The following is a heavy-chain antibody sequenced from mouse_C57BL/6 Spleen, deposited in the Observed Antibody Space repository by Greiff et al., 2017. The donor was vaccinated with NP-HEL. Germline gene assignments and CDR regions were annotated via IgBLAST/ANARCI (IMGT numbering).Heavy chain of an antibody. CDR1: GYAFTNYL. D-gene: IGHD2-3*01. J-gene: IGHJ3*01. V-gene: IGHV1-54*01. CDR2: INPGSGGT. Sequence: VQLQQSGAELVRPGTSVKVSCKASGYAFTNYLIEWVKQRPGQGLEWIGVINPGSGGTNYNEKFKGKATLTADKSSSTAYMQLSSLTSEDSAVYFCARRGYSAWFAYWGQGTLVTVSA. CDR3: ARRGYSAWFAY.